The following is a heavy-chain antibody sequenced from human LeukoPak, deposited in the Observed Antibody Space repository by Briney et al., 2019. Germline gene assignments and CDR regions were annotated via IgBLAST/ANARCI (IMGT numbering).Heavy chain of an antibody. CDR1: GFSFSYYW. Sequence: SGGSPRLSCAASGFSFSYYWMHWVRQGSGKGPVWVSRIIGDGTRIDYADSVKGRFTISRDNAKSTLYLQMNSLTVEDTAVYYCLRVDDTNGHNWFDPWGQGTLVTVSS. CDR3: LRVDDTNGHNWFDP. V-gene: IGHV3-74*01. CDR2: IIGDGTRI. J-gene: IGHJ5*02. D-gene: IGHD2-8*01.